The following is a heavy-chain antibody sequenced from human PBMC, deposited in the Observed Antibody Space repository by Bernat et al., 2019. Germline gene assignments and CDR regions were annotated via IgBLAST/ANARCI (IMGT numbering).Heavy chain of an antibody. J-gene: IGHJ4*02. CDR2: ISYDGSNK. CDR1: GFTFSSYG. CDR3: AKGVVGTTGIDY. D-gene: IGHD1-26*01. V-gene: IGHV3-30*18. Sequence: QVQLVESGGGVVQPGRSLRLSCAASGFTFSSYGMHWVRQAPGKGLEWVAVISYDGSNKYYADSVKGRFTISRDNSKNTLYLQMNSLRAEDTAVYYCAKGVVGTTGIDYWGQGTLVTVSS.